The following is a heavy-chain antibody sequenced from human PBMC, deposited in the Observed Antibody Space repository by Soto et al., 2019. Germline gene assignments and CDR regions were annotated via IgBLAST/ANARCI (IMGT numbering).Heavy chain of an antibody. CDR1: GGTFSSYA. CDR2: IIPIFGTA. Sequence: ASVKVSCKASGGTFSSYAISWVRQAPGQGLEWMGGIIPIFGTANYAQKFQGRVTITADESTSTAYMELSSLRSEDTAVYYCARSQGIAVGPVSYFDYWGQGTMVTVSS. J-gene: IGHJ4*02. CDR3: ARSQGIAVGPVSYFDY. D-gene: IGHD6-19*01. V-gene: IGHV1-69*13.